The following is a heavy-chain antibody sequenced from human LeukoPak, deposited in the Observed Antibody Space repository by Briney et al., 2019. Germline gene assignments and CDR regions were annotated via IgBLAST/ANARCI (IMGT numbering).Heavy chain of an antibody. D-gene: IGHD3-9*01. Sequence: TGGSLRLSCAASGFRFSSYAMSWVRQAPGKGLEWVSAISGSGGSTYYADSVKGRFTISRDNSKNTLYLQMNSLRAEDTAVYYCTTGVLRYFDWLSPYWYFDLWGRGTLVTVSS. J-gene: IGHJ2*01. V-gene: IGHV3-23*01. CDR1: GFRFSSYA. CDR2: ISGSGGST. CDR3: TTGVLRYFDWLSPYWYFDL.